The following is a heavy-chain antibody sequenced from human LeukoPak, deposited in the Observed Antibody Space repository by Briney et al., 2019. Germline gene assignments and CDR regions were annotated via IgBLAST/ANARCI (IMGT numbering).Heavy chain of an antibody. D-gene: IGHD3-22*01. J-gene: IGHJ4*02. CDR3: ARDLYRIVVVPHYFDY. V-gene: IGHV3-7*01. CDR2: IKQDGSEK. Sequence: PGGSLRLSCAASGFTFINYWMSWVRQAPGKGLEWVANIKQDGSEKYYVDSVEGRFTISRDNAKNSLYLQMNSLRAEDTAVYYCARDLYRIVVVPHYFDYWGQGTLVTVSS. CDR1: GFTFINYW.